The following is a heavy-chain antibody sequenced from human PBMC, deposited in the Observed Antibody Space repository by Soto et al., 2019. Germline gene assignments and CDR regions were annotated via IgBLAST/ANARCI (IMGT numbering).Heavy chain of an antibody. CDR2: IYHSGST. J-gene: IGHJ5*02. CDR3: ARAKDDYGSGSYREVNWFDP. CDR1: GGPISSGGYS. V-gene: IGHV4-30-2*01. D-gene: IGHD3-10*01. Sequence: SETLSLTCAVSGGPISSGGYSWSLILQPLGKGLEWIGYIYHSGSTYYNPSLKRRVTISVDRSKNQFSLKLSSVTAADTAVYYCARAKDDYGSGSYREVNWFDPWGQGTLVTDS.